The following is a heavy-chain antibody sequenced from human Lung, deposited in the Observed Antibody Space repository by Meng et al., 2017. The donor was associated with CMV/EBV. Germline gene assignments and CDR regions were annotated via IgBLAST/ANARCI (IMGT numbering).Heavy chain of an antibody. CDR3: ARIGATSSYYYGMDV. Sequence: ASXXVSXKASGYTFTSYGISWVRQAPGQGLEWMGWISAYNGNTNYAQKLQGRVTMTTDTSTSTVYMELRSLRSDDTAVYYCARIGATSSYYYGMDVLGQGTTVTVSS. D-gene: IGHD1-26*01. CDR2: ISAYNGNT. V-gene: IGHV1-18*01. J-gene: IGHJ6*02. CDR1: GYTFTSYG.